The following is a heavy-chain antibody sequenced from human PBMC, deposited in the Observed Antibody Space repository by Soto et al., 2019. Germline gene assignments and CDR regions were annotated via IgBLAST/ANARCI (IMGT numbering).Heavy chain of an antibody. Sequence: ASVKVSCKVSGYTLTELSMHWVRQAPGKGLEWMGGFDPEDGETIYAQKFQGRVTMTEDTSTDTAYMELSSLRSEDTAVYYCAIESRYGPLYYYGMDVWGQGTTVTVSS. V-gene: IGHV1-24*01. CDR1: GYTLTELS. D-gene: IGHD4-17*01. CDR3: AIESRYGPLYYYGMDV. J-gene: IGHJ6*02. CDR2: FDPEDGET.